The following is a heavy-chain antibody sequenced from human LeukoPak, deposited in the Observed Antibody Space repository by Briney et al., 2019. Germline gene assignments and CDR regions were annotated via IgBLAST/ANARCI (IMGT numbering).Heavy chain of an antibody. J-gene: IGHJ3*02. V-gene: IGHV4-39*07. D-gene: IGHD3-10*01. CDR3: AREARYGSGRLNDAFDI. CDR2: INHSGST. Sequence: SQTLSLTCTVSGGSISSGNYYWSWIRQPPGKGLEWIGEINHSGSTNYNPSLKSRVTISVDTSKNQFSLKLSSVTAADTAVYYCAREARYGSGRLNDAFDIWGQGTMVTVSS. CDR1: GGSISSGNYY.